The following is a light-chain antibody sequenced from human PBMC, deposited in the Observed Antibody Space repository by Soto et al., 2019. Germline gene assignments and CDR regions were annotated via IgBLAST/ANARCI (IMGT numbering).Light chain of an antibody. Sequence: IQVPLSPSSLSAFVGDRVIITCRASQGIRNDLGWYQQKPGKAPKLLIYAASSLQSGVPSRFSGSGSGTDFTLTISSLQPEDFATYYCLQDYNYPWTFGQGTKVDI. V-gene: IGKV1-6*01. CDR1: QGIRND. CDR2: AAS. CDR3: LQDYNYPWT. J-gene: IGKJ1*01.